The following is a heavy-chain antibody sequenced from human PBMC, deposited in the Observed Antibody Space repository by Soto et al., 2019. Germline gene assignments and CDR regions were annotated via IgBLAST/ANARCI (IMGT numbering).Heavy chain of an antibody. J-gene: IGHJ4*02. CDR2: IFWNGDK. D-gene: IGHD3-10*01. Sequence: QITLKESGPSLVKPTQTLTLSCTFSGFSLTTSGVAVGWVRQPPGKALEWLALIFWNGDKRYRPSLETRLSITMHTSRNQVVLTMTNMDPADTGTYYCSRRLPFMGSDYWGQGALVTVSS. CDR3: SRRLPFMGSDY. CDR1: GFSLTTSGVA. V-gene: IGHV2-5*01.